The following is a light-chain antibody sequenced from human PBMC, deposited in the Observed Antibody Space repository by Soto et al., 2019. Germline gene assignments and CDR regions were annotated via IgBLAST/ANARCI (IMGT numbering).Light chain of an antibody. CDR2: ANS. CDR3: ATWDDSLRGVL. J-gene: IGLJ2*01. CDR1: SSNIGSYY. Sequence: QSVLTQPPSASGTPGQRVTISCSGGSSNIGSYYAYWYRQLPGTALKLVIYANSQRPSGVPDRFSGSKSGTSASLAISGLRSEDEADYYCATWDDSLRGVLFGGGTKLTVL. V-gene: IGLV1-47*01.